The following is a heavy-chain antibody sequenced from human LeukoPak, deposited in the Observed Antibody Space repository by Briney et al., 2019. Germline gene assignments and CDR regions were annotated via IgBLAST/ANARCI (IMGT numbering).Heavy chain of an antibody. CDR1: GFTFNSYA. CDR2: ISGGDGST. Sequence: PGGSLRLSCAASGFTFNSYAMSWVRQAPGEGLEWVSAISGGDGSTYYADSVKGRFTISRDNSKNTLYLQMNSLRAEDTAVYYCAKEELSAFDIWGQGTMVTVSS. D-gene: IGHD3-10*01. V-gene: IGHV3-23*01. J-gene: IGHJ3*02. CDR3: AKEELSAFDI.